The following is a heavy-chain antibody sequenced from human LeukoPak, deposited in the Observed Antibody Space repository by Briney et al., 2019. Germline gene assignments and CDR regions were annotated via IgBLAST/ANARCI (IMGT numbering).Heavy chain of an antibody. V-gene: IGHV1-2*02. D-gene: IGHD6-13*01. Sequence: SSVKVSCKASGYTFTNFYLHWVRQAPGQGLEWMGWIKPNSCGTNYAQRFQSRVTVTRDPSISTAFMELSRLTSDDTAVYYCITADESDLDYWGQGTLVTVSS. CDR2: IKPNSCGT. CDR3: ITADESDLDY. J-gene: IGHJ4*02. CDR1: GYTFTNFY.